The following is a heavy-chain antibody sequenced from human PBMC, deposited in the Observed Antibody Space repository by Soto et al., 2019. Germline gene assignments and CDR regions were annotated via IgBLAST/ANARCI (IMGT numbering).Heavy chain of an antibody. Sequence: PGGSLRLSCAASGFTFSSYSMNWVRQAPGKGLEWVSYISSSSSTIYYADSVKGRFTISRDNSKNTLYLQMNSLRAEDTAVYYCVKESPGDLAVAGTEYFQHWGQGTLVTVSS. D-gene: IGHD6-19*01. J-gene: IGHJ1*01. CDR3: VKESPGDLAVAGTEYFQH. CDR1: GFTFSSYS. CDR2: ISSSSSTI. V-gene: IGHV3-48*01.